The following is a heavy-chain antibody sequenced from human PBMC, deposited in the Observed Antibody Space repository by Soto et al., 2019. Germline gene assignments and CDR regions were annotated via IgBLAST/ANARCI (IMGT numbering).Heavy chain of an antibody. Sequence: QVPLVQSGAEVKKPGASVKVSCKASGYTFTSYAMHWVRQAPGQRLEWMGWINAGNGNTKYSQKFQGRVTITRDTSASTADMELSSLRSEDTAVYYCARTGIAVAGMSNWFDPWGQGTLVTVSS. D-gene: IGHD6-19*01. CDR1: GYTFTSYA. CDR2: INAGNGNT. CDR3: ARTGIAVAGMSNWFDP. V-gene: IGHV1-3*01. J-gene: IGHJ5*02.